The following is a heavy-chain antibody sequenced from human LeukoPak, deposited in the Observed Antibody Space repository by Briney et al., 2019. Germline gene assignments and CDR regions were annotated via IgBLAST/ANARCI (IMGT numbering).Heavy chain of an antibody. CDR2: IIPIFGTA. J-gene: IGHJ4*02. D-gene: IGHD1-26*01. CDR1: GGTFSSYA. CDR3: ARSPRSVGATPQTYYFDY. Sequence: GSSVKVSCKASGGTFSSYAISWVRQAPGQGLEWMGGIIPIFGTANYAQKFQGRVTITTDESTSTAYMELSSLRSEDTAVYYCARSPRSVGATPQTYYFDYWGQGTLVTVSS. V-gene: IGHV1-69*05.